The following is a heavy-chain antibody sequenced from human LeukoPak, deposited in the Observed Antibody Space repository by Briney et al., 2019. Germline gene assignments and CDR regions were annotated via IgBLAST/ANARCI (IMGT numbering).Heavy chain of an antibody. CDR3: AKDARRYYYDSSGYHDY. Sequence: SLRLSCAAAGFTFDDYAMHWVRQAPGKCLEWVAGMRWNSGSIDYADSVKGRFTISRDNAKNSLYLQMNSLRAEDTALYYCAKDARRYYYDSSGYHDYWGQGTLVTVSS. V-gene: IGHV3-9*01. CDR1: GFTFDDYA. CDR2: MRWNSGSI. D-gene: IGHD3-22*01. J-gene: IGHJ4*02.